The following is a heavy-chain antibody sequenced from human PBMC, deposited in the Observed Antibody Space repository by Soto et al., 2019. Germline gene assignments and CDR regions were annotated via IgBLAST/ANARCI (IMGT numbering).Heavy chain of an antibody. CDR2: IYYSGST. Sequence: QVQLQESGPGLVKPSQTLSLTCTVSGGSISSGGYYWSWIRQHPGKGLEWIGYIYYSGSTYYNPSLKSRVTISVDTSKHQFSLKLSSVTAADTAAYYCARSSGGVIVTIEHWFDPWGKGTLVTVSS. CDR1: GGSISSGGYY. D-gene: IGHD3-16*02. J-gene: IGHJ5*02. CDR3: ARSSGGVIVTIEHWFDP. V-gene: IGHV4-31*03.